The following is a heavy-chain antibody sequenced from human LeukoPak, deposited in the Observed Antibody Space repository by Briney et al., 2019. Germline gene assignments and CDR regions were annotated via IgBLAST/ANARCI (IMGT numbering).Heavy chain of an antibody. CDR1: GYTFTGYY. D-gene: IGHD2-15*01. CDR2: INPNSGGT. CDR3: ARDARISYSYYYYMDV. V-gene: IGHV1-2*02. J-gene: IGHJ6*03. Sequence: GASVKVSCKASGYTFTGYYMHWVRQAPGQGLEWMGWINPNSGGTNYAQKFQGRVTMTRDTSISTAYMEPSRLRSDDTAVYYCARDARISYSYYYYMDVWGKGTTVTVSS.